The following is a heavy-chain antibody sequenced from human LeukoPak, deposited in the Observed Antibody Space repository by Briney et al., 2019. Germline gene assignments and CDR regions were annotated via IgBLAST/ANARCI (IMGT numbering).Heavy chain of an antibody. J-gene: IGHJ4*02. CDR1: GGSFSGYY. CDR3: ARGGGLGYCSSTSCHPFGY. D-gene: IGHD2-2*01. Sequence: SETLSLTCAVYGGSFSGYYWSWIRQPPGKGLEWVGEINHSGSTNYNPSLKSRVTISVDTSKNQFSLKLSSVTAADTAVYYCARGGGLGYCSSTSCHPFGYWGQGTLVTVSS. V-gene: IGHV4-34*01. CDR2: INHSGST.